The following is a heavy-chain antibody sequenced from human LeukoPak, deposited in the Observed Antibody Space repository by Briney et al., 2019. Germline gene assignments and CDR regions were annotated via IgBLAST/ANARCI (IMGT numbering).Heavy chain of an antibody. Sequence: GGSLRLSCAASGFTFSSNGMHWVREAPGKGLECVAFIQNDGNNKKYADSVKGRFTISRDNSKNTLYLQMNSLRAEDTAVYYCARDWGTSSLYLVNWGQGTLVTVSS. CDR3: ARDWGTSSLYLVN. D-gene: IGHD6-6*01. CDR2: IQNDGNNK. J-gene: IGHJ4*02. CDR1: GFTFSSNG. V-gene: IGHV3-30*02.